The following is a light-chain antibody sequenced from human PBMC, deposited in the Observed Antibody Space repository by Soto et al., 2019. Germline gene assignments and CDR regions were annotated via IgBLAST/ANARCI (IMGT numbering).Light chain of an antibody. CDR1: QAIKNF. V-gene: IGKV1-33*01. CDR3: QQSDNLPLT. CDR2: DAS. Sequence: DFQMTQSPSSLSASVGDRVTITCRATQAIKNFLNWYQQKPGRAPKLLISDASTLQRGVPSRFSGSGSVTHFTFGISSLQPEDVGTYYCQQSDNLPLTFGQWTRLDIK. J-gene: IGKJ5*01.